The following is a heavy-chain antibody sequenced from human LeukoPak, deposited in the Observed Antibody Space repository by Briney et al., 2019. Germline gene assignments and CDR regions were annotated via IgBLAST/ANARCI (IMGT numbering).Heavy chain of an antibody. Sequence: GGSLRLSCAASGFTFSSYSMNWVRQAPGRGLEWVSSISSSSSYIYYADSVKGRFTISRDNAKNSLYLQMNSLRAEDTAVYYCARSRRSGYLDYWGQGTLVTVSS. V-gene: IGHV3-21*04. CDR2: ISSSSSYI. CDR3: ARSRRSGYLDY. J-gene: IGHJ4*02. CDR1: GFTFSSYS. D-gene: IGHD6-19*01.